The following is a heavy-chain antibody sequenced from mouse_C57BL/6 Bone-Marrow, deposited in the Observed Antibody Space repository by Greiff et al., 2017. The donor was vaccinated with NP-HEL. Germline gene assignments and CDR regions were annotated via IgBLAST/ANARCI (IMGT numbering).Heavy chain of an antibody. CDR2: ISSGSSTI. Sequence: EVKLMESGGGLVKPGGSLKLSCAASGFTFSDYGMHWVRQAPEKGLEWVAYISSGSSTINYADTVKGRVTISRDNAKNTLFLQMTSLRSEDTAMYYCASVGEMDYWGQGTSVTVSS. J-gene: IGHJ4*01. V-gene: IGHV5-17*01. CDR1: GFTFSDYG. CDR3: ASVGEMDY.